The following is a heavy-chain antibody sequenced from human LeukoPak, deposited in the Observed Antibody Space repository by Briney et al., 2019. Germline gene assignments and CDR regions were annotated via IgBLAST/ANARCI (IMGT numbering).Heavy chain of an antibody. CDR1: GFTFSSYA. V-gene: IGHV3-23*01. Sequence: LGGSLRLSCAASGFTFSSYAMSWVRQAPGKGLEWVSAISGSGGSTYYADSVKGRFTISRDNSKNTLYLQMNSLRAEDTAVYYCAKEGDGYNSNYYYGMDVWGQGTTVTVSS. J-gene: IGHJ6*02. D-gene: IGHD5-24*01. CDR3: AKEGDGYNSNYYYGMDV. CDR2: ISGSGGST.